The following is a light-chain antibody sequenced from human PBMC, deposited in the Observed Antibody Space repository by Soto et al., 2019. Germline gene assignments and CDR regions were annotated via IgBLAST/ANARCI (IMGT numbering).Light chain of an antibody. CDR1: TSDVGVYHY. V-gene: IGLV2-11*01. Sequence: QSALTQPRSVSGSPGHSVTISCTGTTSDVGVYHYVAWYQQHPRKAPKLLIYDVARRPSGVPDRFSGSKSGNTASLTISGLQVADDADYYCSSYGGSYPVVFGVGTKLTVL. CDR3: SSYGGSYPVV. CDR2: DVA. J-gene: IGLJ2*01.